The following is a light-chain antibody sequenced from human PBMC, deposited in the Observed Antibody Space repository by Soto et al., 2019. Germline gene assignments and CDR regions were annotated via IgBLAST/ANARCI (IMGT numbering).Light chain of an antibody. CDR2: DAS. J-gene: IGKJ1*01. CDR1: RSISDW. Sequence: DIQMTQSPSSLSPSVGDRVTITCRASRSISDWLAWYQQKPGKAPELLIFDASNLKSGVSSRFSGSGSGTEFTLTISRLQHDAVGTYYCLQYSSHSWTLGQGTKVDIK. CDR3: LQYSSHSWT. V-gene: IGKV1-5*01.